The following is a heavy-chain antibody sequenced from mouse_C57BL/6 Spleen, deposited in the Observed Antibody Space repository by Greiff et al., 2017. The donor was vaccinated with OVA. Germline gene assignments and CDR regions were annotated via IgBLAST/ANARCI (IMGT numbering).Heavy chain of an antibody. Sequence: EVMLVESGGGLVKPGGSLKLSCAASGFTFSDYGMHWVRQAPEKGLEWVAYISSGSSTIYYADKVKGRYTISRDNAKNTLYLQMTSLRSEDTAMYYCARGDPTAGDYFAYWGQGTTLTVSS. J-gene: IGHJ2*01. CDR1: GFTFSDYG. CDR3: ARGDPTAGDYFAY. V-gene: IGHV5-17*01. CDR2: ISSGSSTI.